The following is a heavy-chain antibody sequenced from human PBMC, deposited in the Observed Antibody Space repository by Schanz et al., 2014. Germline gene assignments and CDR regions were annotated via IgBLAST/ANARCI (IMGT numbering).Heavy chain of an antibody. D-gene: IGHD2-21*02. CDR2: INSRSNFI. CDR3: ARPSDSSWYMDV. J-gene: IGHJ6*03. CDR1: GFTFTTYA. V-gene: IGHV3-21*01. Sequence: EVQLVESGGGLVQPGESLRLSCAASGFTFTTYAMSWVRQAPGKGLEWVSSINSRSNFIYYADSVKGRFTISRDNAKNSLYLQMNSLRAEDTAVYYCARPSDSSWYMDVWGKGTTVTVSS.